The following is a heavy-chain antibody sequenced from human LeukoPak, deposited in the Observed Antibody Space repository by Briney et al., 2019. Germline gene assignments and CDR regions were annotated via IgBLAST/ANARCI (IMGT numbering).Heavy chain of an antibody. CDR3: ARDGDRYYYYGMDV. Sequence: PSETLSLTCTVSGASISGYYWSWIRQPAGKGLEWIGRIYTSGSTNYNPSLKSRVTMSVDTSKNQFSLKLSSVTAADTAVYYCARDGDRYYYYGMDVWGQGTTVTVSS. CDR2: IYTSGST. V-gene: IGHV4-4*07. CDR1: GASISGYY. J-gene: IGHJ6*02.